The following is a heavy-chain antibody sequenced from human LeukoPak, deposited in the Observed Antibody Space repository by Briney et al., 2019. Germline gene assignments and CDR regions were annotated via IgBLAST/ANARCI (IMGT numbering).Heavy chain of an antibody. V-gene: IGHV3-74*01. CDR2: VESDGSST. Sequence: GESLRLSCVASGFTFSSYWMHWVHQAPGKGLVWVSRVESDGSSTNYADSVKGRFTISRDNAKNTLYLQMNSLRAEDTAVYYCARAVGNSEDFDYWGQGTLVTVSS. J-gene: IGHJ4*02. CDR3: ARAVGNSEDFDY. CDR1: GFTFSSYW. D-gene: IGHD4-23*01.